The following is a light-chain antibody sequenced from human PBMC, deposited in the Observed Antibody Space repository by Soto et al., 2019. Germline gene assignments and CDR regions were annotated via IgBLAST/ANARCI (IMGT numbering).Light chain of an antibody. V-gene: IGKV3-15*01. CDR1: QSVSSN. Sequence: EIVMTQSPATLSVSPGERATLSCRASQSVSSNLAWYQQKPGQAPRLLIYGASTRATGIPARFSGSGSGTGFTLTISRLQSEDFSGYYCQQYYNWPSWTFGQGNKVEIK. J-gene: IGKJ1*01. CDR2: GAS. CDR3: QQYYNWPSWT.